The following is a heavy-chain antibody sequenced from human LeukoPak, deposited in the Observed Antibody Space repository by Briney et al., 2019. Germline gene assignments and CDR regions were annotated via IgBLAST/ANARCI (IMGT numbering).Heavy chain of an antibody. Sequence: SETLSLTCTVSGYSISSGYYWGWIRQPPGKGLEWIGSIYHSGSTYYNPSLKSRVTISVDTSKNQFSLKLSSVTAADTAVYYCARGYSYGPARYYDSHAFDIWGQGTMVTVSS. CDR2: IYHSGST. CDR1: GYSISSGYY. CDR3: ARGYSYGPARYYDSHAFDI. J-gene: IGHJ3*02. D-gene: IGHD5-18*01. V-gene: IGHV4-38-2*02.